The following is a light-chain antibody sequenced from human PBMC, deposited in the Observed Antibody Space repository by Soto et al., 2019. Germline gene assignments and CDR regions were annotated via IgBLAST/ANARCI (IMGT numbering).Light chain of an antibody. CDR2: DVT. CDR1: SSDVGAYNY. J-gene: IGLJ2*01. Sequence: QSALTQPRSVSGSPGQSVTISCTGTSSDVGAYNYVSWYQQHPGKAPKLMIYDVTKRPSGIPDRFSGSKSGNAASLTISGLQGEDEADYYCCSYAGSYTLVFGGGTKLTVL. CDR3: CSYAGSYTLV. V-gene: IGLV2-11*01.